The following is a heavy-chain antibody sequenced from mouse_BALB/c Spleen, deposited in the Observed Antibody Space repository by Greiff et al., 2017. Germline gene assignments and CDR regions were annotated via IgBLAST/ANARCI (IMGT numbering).Heavy chain of an antibody. CDR3: NARPSSYWYFDV. V-gene: IGHV14-4*02. D-gene: IGHD2-10*02. Sequence: EVHLVESGAELVRSGASVKLSCTASGFNIKDYYMHWVKQRPEQGLEWIGWIDPENGDTEYAPKFQGKATMTADTSSNTAYLQLSSLTSEDTAVYYCNARPSSYWYFDVWGAGTTVTVSS. CDR2: IDPENGDT. CDR1: GFNIKDYY. J-gene: IGHJ1*01.